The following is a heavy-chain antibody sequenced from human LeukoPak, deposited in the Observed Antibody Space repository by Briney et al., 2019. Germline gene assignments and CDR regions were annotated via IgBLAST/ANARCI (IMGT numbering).Heavy chain of an antibody. CDR2: INSDGSST. V-gene: IGHV3-74*01. CDR1: GFTFSSYW. J-gene: IGHJ5*02. Sequence: GSLRLSCAASGFTFSSYWMHWVRQAPGKGLVWVSRINSDGSSTSYADSVKGRFTISRDNAKNTLYLQMNSLRAEDTAVYYCARGSSWYDGYNWFDPWGQGTLVTVSS. D-gene: IGHD6-13*01. CDR3: ARGSSWYDGYNWFDP.